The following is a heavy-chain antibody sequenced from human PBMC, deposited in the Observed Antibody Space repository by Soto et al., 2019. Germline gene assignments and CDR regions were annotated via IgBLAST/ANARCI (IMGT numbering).Heavy chain of an antibody. CDR2: IFYSGST. V-gene: IGHV4-39*01. J-gene: IGHJ6*03. CDR3: ARVLIYYYYMDV. CDR1: GGSITSSSYF. Sequence: QLQLQESGPGLVKPSETLSLTCPVSGGSITSSSYFWGWFRQPPGKGLEWIGIIFYSGSTYYNPSLKSRVTISVDTSKNQFSLKLTSVTAADTAVYYCARVLIYYYYMDVWGKGTKVTV.